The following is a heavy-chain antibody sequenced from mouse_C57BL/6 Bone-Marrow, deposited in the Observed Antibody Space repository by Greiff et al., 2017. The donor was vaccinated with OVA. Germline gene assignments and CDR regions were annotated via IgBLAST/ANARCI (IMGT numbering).Heavy chain of an antibody. CDR2: IDPSDSYT. D-gene: IGHD2-4*01. CDR1: GYTFTSYW. Sequence: QVQLQQPGAELVKPGASVKLSCKASGYTFTSYWMQWVKQRPGQGLEWIGEIDPSDSYTNYNQKFKGKATLTVDTSSSTACMQLSSLTSEDSAVYYCARGAIYYDYGGFDYWGQGTTLTVSS. J-gene: IGHJ2*01. CDR3: ARGAIYYDYGGFDY. V-gene: IGHV1-50*01.